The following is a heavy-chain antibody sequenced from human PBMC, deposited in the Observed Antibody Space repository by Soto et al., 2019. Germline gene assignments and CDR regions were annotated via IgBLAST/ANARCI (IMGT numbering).Heavy chain of an antibody. D-gene: IGHD6-19*01. CDR1: GYTFTSYY. J-gene: IGHJ5*02. V-gene: IGHV1-46*01. CDR2: INPSGGST. Sequence: GASVKVSCKASGYTFTSYYMHWVRQAPGQGLEWMGIINPSGGSTSYAQKFQGRVTMTRDTSTSTVYMELSSLRSEDTAVYYCARYASSGNNSVWYTFDPWGQGTLVTVSS. CDR3: ARYASSGNNSVWYTFDP.